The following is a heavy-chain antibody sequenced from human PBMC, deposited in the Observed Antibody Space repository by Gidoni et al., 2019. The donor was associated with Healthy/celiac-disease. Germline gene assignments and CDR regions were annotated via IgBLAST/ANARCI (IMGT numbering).Heavy chain of an antibody. Sequence: QVQLVESGGGLVKPGGSLRLSCEASGFTFSDYYMSCIRQAPGKGLEWVSYISSSGSTIYYAYSVKGRFTISRDNAKNSLYLQMNSLRAEDTAVYYCARDPDFPGDYYSPAIDYWGQGTLVTVSS. CDR1: GFTFSDYY. J-gene: IGHJ4*02. CDR2: ISSSGSTI. CDR3: ARDPDFPGDYYSPAIDY. V-gene: IGHV3-11*01. D-gene: IGHD2-21*02.